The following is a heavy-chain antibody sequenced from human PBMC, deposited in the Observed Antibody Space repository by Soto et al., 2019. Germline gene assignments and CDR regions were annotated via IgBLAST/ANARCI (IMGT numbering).Heavy chain of an antibody. J-gene: IGHJ4*02. D-gene: IGHD1-26*01. Sequence: GXSVKVSYKASGYTFIDYYIHWVRQAPGQGLEWMGWINPKSGAAKYLYGFQGRVTMTWDPSITTAYMDLKRLTSDDTAVYFCAREFEVKTLLNSGSLHFDNWGQGTLVTVYS. CDR2: INPKSGAA. CDR1: GYTFIDYY. CDR3: AREFEVKTLLNSGSLHFDN. V-gene: IGHV1-2*02.